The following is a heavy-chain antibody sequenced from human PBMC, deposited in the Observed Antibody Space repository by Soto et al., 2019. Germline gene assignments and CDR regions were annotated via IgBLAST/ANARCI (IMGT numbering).Heavy chain of an antibody. CDR1: GFTFDDYA. CDR3: VKDESINWYSGHFRH. D-gene: IGHD6-13*01. J-gene: IGHJ1*01. V-gene: IGHV3-9*01. Sequence: GGSLRLSCAASGFTFDDYAMHWVRQVPGKGLEWVSGINWNSGSIGYGDSVKGRFAISRDNAKNSLHLQMNSLSAEDTAFYYCVKDESINWYSGHFRHWGQGTLVTV. CDR2: INWNSGSI.